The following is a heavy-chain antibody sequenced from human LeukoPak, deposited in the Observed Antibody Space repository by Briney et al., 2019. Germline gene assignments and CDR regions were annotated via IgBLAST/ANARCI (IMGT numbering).Heavy chain of an antibody. Sequence: PSETLSLTCAVSGYSISSGYYWGWIRQPPGKGLEWIGSIYHSGSTYYNPSLKSRVTISVDTSKNQFSLKLSSVTAADTAVYYCARLFCRDYYDSSGYYLWEGFDYWGQGTLVTVSS. CDR3: ARLFCRDYYDSSGYYLWEGFDY. V-gene: IGHV4-38-2*01. CDR2: IYHSGST. D-gene: IGHD3-22*01. J-gene: IGHJ4*02. CDR1: GYSISSGYY.